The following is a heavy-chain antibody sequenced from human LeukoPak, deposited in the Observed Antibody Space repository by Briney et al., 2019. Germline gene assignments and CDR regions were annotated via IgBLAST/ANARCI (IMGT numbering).Heavy chain of an antibody. CDR2: ISGSGGRT. V-gene: IGHV3-23*01. CDR1: GFTFSTYA. CDR3: AKGWDDDYFYYYMDV. D-gene: IGHD1-26*01. Sequence: GGPLRLSCAASGFTFSTYAMSWVRQAPGKGLEWVSGISGSGGRTYYADSVNGRFTISRDNSKNTLYLQMNSLRAEDTAIYYCAKGWDDDYFYYYMDVWGKGTTVTVSS. J-gene: IGHJ6*03.